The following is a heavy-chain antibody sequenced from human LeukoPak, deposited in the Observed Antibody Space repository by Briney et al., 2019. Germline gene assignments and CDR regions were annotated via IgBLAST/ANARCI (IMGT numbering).Heavy chain of an antibody. Sequence: AGGSLRLSCAASGFTLSSNYMSWVRQAPGKGLEWVSVIYSGGSTYYADSVKGRFTISRDNSKNTLYLQMNSLRAEDTAVYYCARGESTAYDAFDIWGQGTMVTVSS. D-gene: IGHD2-2*01. CDR2: IYSGGST. V-gene: IGHV3-53*01. CDR3: ARGESTAYDAFDI. CDR1: GFTLSSNY. J-gene: IGHJ3*02.